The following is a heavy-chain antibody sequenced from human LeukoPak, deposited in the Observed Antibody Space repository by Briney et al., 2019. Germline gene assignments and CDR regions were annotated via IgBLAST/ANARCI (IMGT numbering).Heavy chain of an antibody. CDR1: GFTLSRHA. CDR3: AKTGVRGVIPSFDY. D-gene: IGHD3-10*01. Sequence: PGGSLRLSCAASGFTLSRHAMSWVRQAAGKGLELVSAISGSGGSTYYADSVKGRFTISRENSKNTLYLQMNSVRAEDTAVYYCAKTGVRGVIPSFDYWGQGTLVTVSS. CDR2: ISGSGGST. J-gene: IGHJ4*02. V-gene: IGHV3-23*01.